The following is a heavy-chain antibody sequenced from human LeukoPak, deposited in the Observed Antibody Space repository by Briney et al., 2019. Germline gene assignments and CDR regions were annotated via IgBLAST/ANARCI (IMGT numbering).Heavy chain of an antibody. CDR3: ARDLYDSSGYGDY. Sequence: ASVKVSCTASGYTFTSYSISWVRQAPGQRLEWMGWINAYNGNTNYAQKLQGRVTMTTDTSTSTAYMELRSLRSDGTAVYYCARDLYDSSGYGDYWGQGTLVTVSS. V-gene: IGHV1-18*01. CDR1: GYTFTSYS. CDR2: INAYNGNT. D-gene: IGHD3-22*01. J-gene: IGHJ4*02.